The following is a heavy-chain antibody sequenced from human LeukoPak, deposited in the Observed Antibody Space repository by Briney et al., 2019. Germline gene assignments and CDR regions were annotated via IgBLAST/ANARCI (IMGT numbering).Heavy chain of an antibody. V-gene: IGHV4-61*02. J-gene: IGHJ4*02. CDR2: IYTSGST. CDR1: GGSISSGSYY. D-gene: IGHD2-15*01. Sequence: PSQTLSLTCTVSGGSISSGSYYWSWIRQPAGKGLEWIGRIYTSGSTNYNPSLKSRVTVSVDTSKNQFSLKLSSVTAADTAVYYCAREVLCSGGSCYDLDYWGQGTLVTVSS. CDR3: AREVLCSGGSCYDLDY.